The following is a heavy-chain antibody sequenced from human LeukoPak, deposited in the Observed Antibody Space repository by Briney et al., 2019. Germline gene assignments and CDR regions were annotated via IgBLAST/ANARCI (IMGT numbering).Heavy chain of an antibody. CDR2: IYTSGST. Sequence: SETLSLTCTVSGGSISSYYWSWIRQPAGKGLEWIGRIYTSGSTNYNPSLKRRVTMSVDTSKNQCTLKLNSVTAADTAVYYCARVGDYALKDWGQGTLVTVSS. CDR3: ARVGDYALKD. CDR1: GGSISSYY. D-gene: IGHD3-16*01. J-gene: IGHJ4*02. V-gene: IGHV4-4*07.